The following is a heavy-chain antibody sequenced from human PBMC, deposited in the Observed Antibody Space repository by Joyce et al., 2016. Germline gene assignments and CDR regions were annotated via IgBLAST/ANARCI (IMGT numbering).Heavy chain of an antibody. CDR1: GGTFSSYV. CDR2: IIPIFVTT. J-gene: IGHJ6*04. CDR3: AARLETADQFRDYFYYIMDV. D-gene: IGHD2-2*01. Sequence: QVQLVQSGAEVKKPGSSVKVSCKTSGGTFSSYVISWVRQAPGQGLEWMGGIIPIFVTTKYAQKFQGRVTITADGSTSTSYMEVSSLKSEDTAVYYCAARLETADQFRDYFYYIMDVWGKGTTVTVSS. V-gene: IGHV1-69*01.